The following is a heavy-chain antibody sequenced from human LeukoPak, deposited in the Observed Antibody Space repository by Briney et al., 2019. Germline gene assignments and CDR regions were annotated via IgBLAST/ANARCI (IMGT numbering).Heavy chain of an antibody. D-gene: IGHD6-13*01. J-gene: IGHJ4*02. CDR1: GFTFRSHW. CDR2: IKEDGSEK. V-gene: IGHV3-7*03. Sequence: GGSLRLSCAASGFTFRSHWMSWVRQAPGKGLQWVAIIKEDGSEKYYVDSVMGRFTISRDNAKNSLYLQVNSLRADDTAVYYCARVGQYSSSWYLDYWGQGTLVAVSS. CDR3: ARVGQYSSSWYLDY.